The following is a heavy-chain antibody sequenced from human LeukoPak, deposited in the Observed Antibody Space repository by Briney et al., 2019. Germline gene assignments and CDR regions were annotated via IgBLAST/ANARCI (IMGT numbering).Heavy chain of an antibody. V-gene: IGHV3-21*01. D-gene: IGHD2-8*02. CDR3: ARTGGPNCYYYYMDV. CDR2: ISSSSYI. CDR1: GFTFSSYS. J-gene: IGHJ6*03. Sequence: PGGSLRLSCAASGFTFSSYSMNWVRQAPGKGLEWVSSISSSSYIYYADSVKGRFTISRDNAKNSLYLQMNSLRAEDTAVYYCARTGGPNCYYYYMDVWGKGTTVTVSS.